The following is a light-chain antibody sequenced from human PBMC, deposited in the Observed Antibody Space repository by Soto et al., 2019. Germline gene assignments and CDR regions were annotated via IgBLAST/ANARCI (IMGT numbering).Light chain of an antibody. J-gene: IGKJ3*01. Sequence: EIVMTQSPATLSVSPGERATLSCRASQSVSTNLAWNQQKPGQAPRLLIYGASTRATGIPARFSGGGSETEFTLAISSLQSEDFAVYYCQQYNTRPLTFGPGTKVDIK. V-gene: IGKV3-15*01. CDR2: GAS. CDR1: QSVSTN. CDR3: QQYNTRPLT.